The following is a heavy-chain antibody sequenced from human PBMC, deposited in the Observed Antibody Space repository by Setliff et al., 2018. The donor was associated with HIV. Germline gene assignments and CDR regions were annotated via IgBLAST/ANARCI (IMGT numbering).Heavy chain of an antibody. Sequence: SETLSLTCAVYGGSFSGYYWSWIRQPPGKGLEWIGEINHSASTNYNQSLKRRVTISVDTSKNQFSLKLSSVTAADTAVYYCARHGRSYYSDSRLDYWGQGTPVTVSS. D-gene: IGHD3-10*01. CDR2: INHSAST. CDR3: ARHGRSYYSDSRLDY. J-gene: IGHJ4*02. CDR1: GGSFSGYY. V-gene: IGHV4-34*01.